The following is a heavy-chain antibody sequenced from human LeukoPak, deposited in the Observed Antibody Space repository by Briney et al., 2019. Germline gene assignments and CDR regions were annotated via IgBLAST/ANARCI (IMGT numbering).Heavy chain of an antibody. Sequence: SETLSLTCTVSGGSISSGGYYWSWIRQHPGKGLEWIGYIYYSGSTYYNPSLKSRVTISVDTSKNQFSLKLSSVTAADTAVYYCARAGPDGSGSYLRYYFDYWGQGTLVTVSS. D-gene: IGHD3-10*01. CDR3: ARAGPDGSGSYLRYYFDY. V-gene: IGHV4-31*03. J-gene: IGHJ4*02. CDR1: GGSISSGGYY. CDR2: IYYSGST.